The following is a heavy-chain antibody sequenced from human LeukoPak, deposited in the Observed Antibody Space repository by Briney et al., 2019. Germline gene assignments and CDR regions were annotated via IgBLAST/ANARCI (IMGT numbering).Heavy chain of an antibody. J-gene: IGHJ3*02. V-gene: IGHV5-10-1*01. Sequence: LGESLRISCKGSGYSFTSSWISWVRQMPGKGLEWMGRIDPSDSYTNYSPSFRGHVTISDDKSISTAYLQWSSLKASDTAMYYCARHRGGDYGLDAFDIWGQGTMVTVSS. CDR1: GYSFTSSW. D-gene: IGHD4-17*01. CDR2: IDPSDSYT. CDR3: ARHRGGDYGLDAFDI.